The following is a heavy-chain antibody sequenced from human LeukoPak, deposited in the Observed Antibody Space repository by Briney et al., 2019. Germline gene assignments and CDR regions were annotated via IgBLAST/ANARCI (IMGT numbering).Heavy chain of an antibody. CDR3: AKDDYGGNSGYFQH. V-gene: IGHV3-23*01. D-gene: IGHD4-23*01. J-gene: IGHJ1*01. CDR2: ISGSGGST. Sequence: GGSLRLSCAASGFTFSSYAMSWVRQAPGKGLEWVSAISGSGGSTYYADSVKGRFTISRDNSKNSLYLQMNSLRTEDTALYYCAKDDYGGNSGYFQHWGQGTLVTVSS. CDR1: GFTFSSYA.